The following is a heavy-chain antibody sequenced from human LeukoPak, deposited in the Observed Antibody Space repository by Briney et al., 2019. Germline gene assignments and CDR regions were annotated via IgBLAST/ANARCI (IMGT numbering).Heavy chain of an antibody. CDR3: ARSGDYIKEGFDY. CDR2: INHSGIT. J-gene: IGHJ4*02. Sequence: PSETLSLTCAVSGYSIRSGHYWGWIRQSPGKGLEWIGSINHSGITEYNPSLKSRVTLSVDTSKNQFSLQLRSVTAADRALYYCARSGDYIKEGFDYWAREPKSPS. D-gene: IGHD3-22*01. V-gene: IGHV4-38-2*01. CDR1: GYSIRSGHY.